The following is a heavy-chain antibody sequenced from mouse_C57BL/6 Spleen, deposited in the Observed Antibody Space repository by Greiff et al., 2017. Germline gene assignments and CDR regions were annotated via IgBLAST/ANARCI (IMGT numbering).Heavy chain of an antibody. J-gene: IGHJ4*01. Sequence: QVQLQQSGAELVKPGASVKISCKASGYAFSSYWMNWVKQRPGKGLEWIGQIYPGDGDTNYNGKFKGKATLTADKSSSTAYMQLSSLTSEDSAVYFCARSGATVVGGDAMDYWGQGTSVTVSS. CDR2: IYPGDGDT. CDR3: ARSGATVVGGDAMDY. CDR1: GYAFSSYW. D-gene: IGHD1-1*01. V-gene: IGHV1-80*01.